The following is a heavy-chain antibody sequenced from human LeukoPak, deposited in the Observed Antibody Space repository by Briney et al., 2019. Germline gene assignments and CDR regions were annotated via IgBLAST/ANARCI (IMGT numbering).Heavy chain of an antibody. J-gene: IGHJ6*02. V-gene: IGHV4-4*02. CDR2: IYHSGST. Sequence: SETLSLTCAVSGGSISSSNWWSWVRQPPGKGLEWIGEIYHSGSTNYNPSLKSRVTISVDKSKNQFSLKLSSVTAADTAVYYCARGLVVVTMTSSIMDVWGQGTTVTVSS. CDR1: GGSISSSNW. CDR3: ARGLVVVTMTSSIMDV. D-gene: IGHD3-22*01.